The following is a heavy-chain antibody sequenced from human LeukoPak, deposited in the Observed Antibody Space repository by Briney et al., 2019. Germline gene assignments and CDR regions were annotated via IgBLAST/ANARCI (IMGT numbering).Heavy chain of an antibody. CDR2: IYTSGGT. D-gene: IGHD6-13*01. CDR1: GGSISSGSYY. CDR3: ARAGVAAAGFDY. V-gene: IGHV4-61*02. J-gene: IGHJ4*02. Sequence: SETLSLTCTVSGGSISSGSYYWSWIRQPAGKGLEWIGRIYTSGGTNYNPSLKSRVTISVDTSKNQFSLKLSSVTAADTAVYYCARAGVAAAGFDYWGQGTLVTVSS.